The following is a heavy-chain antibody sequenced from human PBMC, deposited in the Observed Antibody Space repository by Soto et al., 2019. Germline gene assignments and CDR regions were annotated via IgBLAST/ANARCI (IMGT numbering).Heavy chain of an antibody. V-gene: IGHV3-23*01. Sequence: GGSLRLSCAASGVTFSNYAMSWVRQAPGKGLEWVSAISGSGGSTYYADSVKGRFTISRDNSKNTLYPQMNSLRAEDTAVYYCAKDKAVVAATRNREIPGYYYYCMDVWGQGTTVTVSS. CDR3: AKDKAVVAATRNREIPGYYYYCMDV. CDR1: GVTFSNYA. D-gene: IGHD2-15*01. CDR2: ISGSGGST. J-gene: IGHJ6*02.